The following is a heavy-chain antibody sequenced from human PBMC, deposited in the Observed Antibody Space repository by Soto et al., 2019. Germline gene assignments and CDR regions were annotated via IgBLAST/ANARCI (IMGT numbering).Heavy chain of an antibody. CDR2: IWDDGTVK. V-gene: IGHV3-33*01. CDR1: GFTFRSHG. J-gene: IGHJ3*02. D-gene: IGHD1-26*01. Sequence: QVQLVESGGGVVQPGTSLRLSCAASGFTFRSHGMHWVRQAPGKGLEWVAVIWDDGTVKYYTDSVKGRFTISRDNSKNTLYLQMNSLRAEDTAVYYCARESLYSDSSPSAFDIWGQGTRVTVSS. CDR3: ARESLYSDSSPSAFDI.